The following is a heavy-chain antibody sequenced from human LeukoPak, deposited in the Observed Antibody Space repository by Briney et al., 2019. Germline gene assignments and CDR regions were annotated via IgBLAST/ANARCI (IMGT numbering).Heavy chain of an antibody. J-gene: IGHJ4*02. CDR2: ISSSGSTM. CDR3: ASSSWYALDY. CDR1: GFTFSSYE. Sequence: GGSLRLSCAASGFTFSSYEMNWVRQPPGKGLEWISYISSSGSTMYYADSVKGRFTIFRDNAKNSLYLQMNSLRAEDTAIYYCASSSWYALDYWGQGTLVTVSS. V-gene: IGHV3-48*03. D-gene: IGHD6-13*01.